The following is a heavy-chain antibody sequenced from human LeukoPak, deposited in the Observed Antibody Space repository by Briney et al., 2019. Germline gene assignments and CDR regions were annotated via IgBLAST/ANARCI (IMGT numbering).Heavy chain of an antibody. J-gene: IGHJ3*02. V-gene: IGHV3-21*01. CDR2: ISSGSTYI. CDR1: GFTFSSYS. D-gene: IGHD6-13*01. CDR3: ARRVASANDAFDI. Sequence: GGSLRLSCAASGFTFSSYSINWVRQAPGKGLEWVSSISSGSTYIYYGDSLKGRFTISRDNAKNSLYLQMNSLRAEDTAVYYCARRVASANDAFDIWGQGTMVTVSS.